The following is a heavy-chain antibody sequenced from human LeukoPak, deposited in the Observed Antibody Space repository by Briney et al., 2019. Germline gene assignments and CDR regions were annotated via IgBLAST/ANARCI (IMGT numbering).Heavy chain of an antibody. J-gene: IGHJ6*02. V-gene: IGHV3-30*18. CDR2: ISPGGNNK. CDR3: AKVRSSAWHEPYHFSGMDV. Sequence: GGSLRLSCTASGFTFNTHGMHWVRQVPGKGLEWVTLISPGGNNKYYADSVKGRFTISRDNSKSTVYLQVSSLKTEDTATYYPAKVRSSAWHEPYHFSGMDVWGQGTTVIVSS. CDR1: GFTFNTHG. D-gene: IGHD6-19*01.